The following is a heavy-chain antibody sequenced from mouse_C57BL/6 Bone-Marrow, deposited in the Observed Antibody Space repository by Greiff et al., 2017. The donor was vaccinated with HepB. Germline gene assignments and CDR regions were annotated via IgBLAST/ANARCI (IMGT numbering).Heavy chain of an antibody. Sequence: VQLQQSGAELARPGASVKLSCKASGYTFTSYGISWVKQRTGQGLEWIGEIYPRSGNTYYNEKFKGKATLTADKSSSTAYMELRSLTSEDSAVYFCARRDYGSSYTSYWYFDVWGTGTTVTVAS. CDR3: ARRDYGSSYTSYWYFDV. CDR2: IYPRSGNT. D-gene: IGHD1-1*01. V-gene: IGHV1-81*01. CDR1: GYTFTSYG. J-gene: IGHJ1*03.